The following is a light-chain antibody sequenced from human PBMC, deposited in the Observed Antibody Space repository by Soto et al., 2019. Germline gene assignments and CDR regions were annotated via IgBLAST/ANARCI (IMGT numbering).Light chain of an antibody. CDR1: QGISNY. Sequence: DIQLTQSPSSLSASVGDRVTITGRASQGISNYLAWYQQKKGKVPKLLIYAASTLQSGVPSRFSGSRSGTDFTLPISRLQPEDVETYYCQKYNSDPLTFGGGTKVDIK. CDR2: AAS. CDR3: QKYNSDPLT. J-gene: IGKJ4*01. V-gene: IGKV1-27*01.